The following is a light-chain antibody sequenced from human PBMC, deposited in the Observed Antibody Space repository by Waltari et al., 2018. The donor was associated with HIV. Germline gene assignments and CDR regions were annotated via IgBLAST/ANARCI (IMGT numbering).Light chain of an antibody. CDR3: QSYDNSLTSYV. J-gene: IGLJ1*01. V-gene: IGLV1-40*03. CDR2: PTT. CDR1: SSNIGAGFD. Sequence: QSVLTQPPSVSGAPGQRVTISCSGNSSNIGAGFDVHWYQHLPGTAPKLLIYPTTKRPSGGPDRFAGSKSGASASLAITGLQAEDEADYYCQSYDNSLTSYVFATGTRVTVL.